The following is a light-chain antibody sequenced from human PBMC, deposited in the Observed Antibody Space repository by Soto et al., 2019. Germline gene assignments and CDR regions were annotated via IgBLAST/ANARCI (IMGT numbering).Light chain of an antibody. CDR3: SSYTSSSTSYV. V-gene: IGLV2-14*01. J-gene: IGLJ1*01. CDR1: SSDVGGYNY. CDR2: EVS. Sequence: QCALTQXASVSGSPGQSITISCTGTSSDVGGYNYVSWYQQHPGKAPKLMIYEVSNRPSGVSNRFSGSKSGNTASLTISGLQAEDEADYYCSSYTSSSTSYVFGTGTKVPVL.